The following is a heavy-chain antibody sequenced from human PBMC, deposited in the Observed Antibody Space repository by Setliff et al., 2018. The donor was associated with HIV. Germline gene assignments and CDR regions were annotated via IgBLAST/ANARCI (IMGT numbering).Heavy chain of an antibody. CDR2: ITYNEYT. Sequence: LSLTCTVSGDPVNSHYWSWIRQPPGEGLEWIGHITYNEYTNYNPSLKSRVTISLDTSKKHFSLDLYSVTAADTAVYYCARDHNSGTLHAFDLWGQGTKVTVSS. V-gene: IGHV4-59*02. J-gene: IGHJ3*01. CDR1: GDPVNSHY. CDR3: ARDHNSGTLHAFDL. D-gene: IGHD1-26*01.